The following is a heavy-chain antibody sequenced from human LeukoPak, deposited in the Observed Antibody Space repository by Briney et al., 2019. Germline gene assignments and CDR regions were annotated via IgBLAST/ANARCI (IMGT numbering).Heavy chain of an antibody. Sequence: SETLSLTCTVSGGSISSGGYYWGWIRQHPGKGLEWIGYIYYSGSTYYNPSLKSRVTISVDTSKNQFSLKLSSVTAADTAVYYCARVIRIRVPAANYYFDYWGQGTLVTVSS. CDR1: GGSISSGGYY. J-gene: IGHJ4*02. CDR3: ARVIRIRVPAANYYFDY. D-gene: IGHD2-2*01. V-gene: IGHV4-31*03. CDR2: IYYSGST.